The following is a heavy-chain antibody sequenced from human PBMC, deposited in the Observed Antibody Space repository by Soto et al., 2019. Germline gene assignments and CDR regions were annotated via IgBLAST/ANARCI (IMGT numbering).Heavy chain of an antibody. D-gene: IGHD3-3*01. Sequence: PSETLSLTCTVSGGSVSSGSYYWSWIRQPPGKGLEWIGYIYYSGSTNYNPSLKSRVTISVDTSKNQFSLKLSSVTAADTAVYYCARDQVDDFSYYYGMDVWGQGTTVTVSS. CDR2: IYYSGST. CDR1: GGSVSSGSYY. CDR3: ARDQVDDFSYYYGMDV. V-gene: IGHV4-61*01. J-gene: IGHJ6*02.